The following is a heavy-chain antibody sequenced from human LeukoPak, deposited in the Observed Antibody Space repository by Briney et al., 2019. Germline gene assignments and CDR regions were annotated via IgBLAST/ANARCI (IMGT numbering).Heavy chain of an antibody. D-gene: IGHD1-26*01. CDR3: TVVGATTEISNSDY. CDR2: IRSKADNYAT. J-gene: IGHJ4*02. V-gene: IGHV3-73*01. Sequence: QTGGSLRLSCAASGFTFSGSTLHWVRQASGKGLEWVGRIRSKADNYATAYAASVKGRFTISRDDSKNTAYLQMNSLKTEDTAVYYCTVVGATTEISNSDYWGQGTLVTVSS. CDR1: GFTFSGST.